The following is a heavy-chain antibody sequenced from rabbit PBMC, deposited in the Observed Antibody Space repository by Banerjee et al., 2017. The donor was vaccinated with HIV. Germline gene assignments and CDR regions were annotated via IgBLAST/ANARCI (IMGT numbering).Heavy chain of an antibody. Sequence: QVVEFGGGLVTLGGSLKLSCKASGFTLSSSYWICWVRQAPGKGLEWIGCIDPGFGSTYYASWVNGRFTISSHNAQNTLYLQLNSLTAADTATYFCARFYAGYSGYGDLWGPGTLVTVS. CDR2: IDPGFGST. CDR3: ARFYAGYSGYGDL. J-gene: IGHJ4*01. CDR1: GFTLSSSY. D-gene: IGHD7-1*01. V-gene: IGHV1S7*01.